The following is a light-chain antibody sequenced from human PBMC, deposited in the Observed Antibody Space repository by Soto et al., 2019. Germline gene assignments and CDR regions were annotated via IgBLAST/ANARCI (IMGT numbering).Light chain of an antibody. J-gene: IGKJ4*01. Sequence: DIHMTQSPSSLSTSVGYIFTITCRASQTIRKYLNWYQQKPGKAPNVLIYEASSLQRGVPSRLSGSGYGTDLTITISSMQTEDFETYYCQQSYSNPLTFGGGTKVDI. CDR2: EAS. CDR3: QQSYSNPLT. CDR1: QTIRKY. V-gene: IGKV1-39*01.